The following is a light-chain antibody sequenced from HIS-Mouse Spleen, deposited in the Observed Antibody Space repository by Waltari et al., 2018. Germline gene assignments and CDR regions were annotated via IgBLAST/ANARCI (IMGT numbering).Light chain of an antibody. CDR3: SSYTSSSTGV. CDR2: DVS. Sequence: QSALTQPASVSGSPGQSITISCTGTSSDVGGYNHVPWYQKHPGKAPKLMIYDVSNRPSGVSNRFSGSKSGNTASLTISGLQAEDEADYYCSSYTSSSTGVFGTGTKVTVL. J-gene: IGLJ1*01. CDR1: SSDVGGYNH. V-gene: IGLV2-14*03.